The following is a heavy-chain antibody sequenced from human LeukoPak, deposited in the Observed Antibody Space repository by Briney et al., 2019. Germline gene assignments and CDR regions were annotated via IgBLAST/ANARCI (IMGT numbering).Heavy chain of an antibody. D-gene: IGHD6-19*01. J-gene: IGHJ6*01. CDR2: INTDGTVT. V-gene: IGHV3-74*01. CDR3: ATKQWLAPPPDS. Sequence: GGSLRLSCAASRCTLRKYWMLWVRQAPGKGLESVSRINTDGTVTTYADSVKGRFTVSRDNADNTMFLQMNSVNDGGTAVHYCATKQWLAPPPDSWGEGAPVTVSS. CDR1: RCTLRKYW.